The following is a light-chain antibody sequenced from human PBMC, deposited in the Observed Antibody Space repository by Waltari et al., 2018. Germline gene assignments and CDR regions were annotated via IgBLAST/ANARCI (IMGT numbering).Light chain of an antibody. CDR2: DVT. Sequence: QSALTQPASVSGSPGQSITISCTGTSRDIGGYHYVSWYQQHPGKAPKLLIFDVTKRPSGVSDRFSGSKSGNTASLTISWLHTDDVSEYSCSSYTSTTTVIFGGGTKVTVL. CDR3: SSYTSTTTVI. V-gene: IGLV2-14*03. J-gene: IGLJ2*01. CDR1: SRDIGGYHY.